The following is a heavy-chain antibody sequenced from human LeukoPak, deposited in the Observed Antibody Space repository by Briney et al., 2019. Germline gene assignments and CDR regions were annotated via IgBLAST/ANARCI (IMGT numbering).Heavy chain of an antibody. CDR3: ARASIVGATTASY. J-gene: IGHJ4*02. Sequence: ASVKVSCKASGYTFTGYYMHWVRQAPGQGLEWMGWINPNSGGTNYAQKFQGRVTMTRDTSISTAYMELSRLRSDDTAVYYCARASIVGATTASYWGQGTLVTVSS. D-gene: IGHD1-26*01. CDR2: INPNSGGT. V-gene: IGHV1-2*02. CDR1: GYTFTGYY.